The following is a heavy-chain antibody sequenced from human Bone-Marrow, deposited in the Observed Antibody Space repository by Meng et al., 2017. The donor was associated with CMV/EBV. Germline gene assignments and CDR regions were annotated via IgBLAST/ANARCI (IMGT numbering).Heavy chain of an antibody. Sequence: ETLSLTCAASGFNFSSYSMNWVRQAPGRGLEWVSSISSSSSDIHYVDSLRGRFTISRDNAKNSLYLQMNSLRAEDTAVYYCASSYLYYDFWSGYFPWGQGTLVTVSS. D-gene: IGHD3-3*01. CDR2: ISSSSSDI. V-gene: IGHV3-21*01. CDR1: GFNFSSYS. CDR3: ASSYLYYDFWSGYFP. J-gene: IGHJ5*02.